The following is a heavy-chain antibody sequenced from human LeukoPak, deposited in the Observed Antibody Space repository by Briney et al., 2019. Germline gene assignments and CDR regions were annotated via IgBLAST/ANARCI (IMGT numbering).Heavy chain of an antibody. CDR3: ARTFQWVTTIWKNDAFDI. D-gene: IGHD4-17*01. CDR1: GFTFSSYW. CDR2: IKQDGSEE. J-gene: IGHJ3*02. V-gene: IGHV3-7*01. Sequence: PGGSLRLSCAASGFTFSSYWMSWVRQAPGKGLEWVANIKQDGSEEYYVDSVKGRFTISRDNAKNSLSLQMNNLRAEDTAVYYCARTFQWVTTIWKNDAFDIWGQGTMVTVSS.